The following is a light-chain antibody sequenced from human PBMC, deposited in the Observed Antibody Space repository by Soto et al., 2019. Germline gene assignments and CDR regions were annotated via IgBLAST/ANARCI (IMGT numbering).Light chain of an antibody. Sequence: DIQLTQSPSSLSASVGDIVTITCRASQGIGNDLGWYQQKPGKAPKRLIYSTSSLQSGVPSRFSGSGSGTEFSLTISSLQPEDSAIYYCLQHNTYPRTFGQGTKVDI. CDR1: QGIGND. CDR3: LQHNTYPRT. CDR2: STS. V-gene: IGKV1-17*01. J-gene: IGKJ1*01.